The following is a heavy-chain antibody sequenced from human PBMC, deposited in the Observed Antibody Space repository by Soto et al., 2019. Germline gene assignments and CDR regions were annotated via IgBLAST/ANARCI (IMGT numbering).Heavy chain of an antibody. CDR2: INHSGTT. CDR3: ARSYGVMAEIDY. Sequence: SETLSLTCAVYAGSFSDNYWSWIRQPPGKGLEWIGEINHSGTTNYNPSLKSRVTISVDTSKNQFSLKLSSVTAADTAVYYCARSYGVMAEIDYWGQGTLVTVSS. J-gene: IGHJ4*02. V-gene: IGHV4-34*01. D-gene: IGHD3-16*01. CDR1: AGSFSDNY.